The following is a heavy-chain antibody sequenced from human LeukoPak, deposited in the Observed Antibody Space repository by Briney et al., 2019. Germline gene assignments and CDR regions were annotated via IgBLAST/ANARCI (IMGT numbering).Heavy chain of an antibody. J-gene: IGHJ3*02. CDR3: AKDRINDYGDFTAFDI. Sequence: GGSLRLSCTASGFTFSMYAMSWVRQAPGKGLEWVSGISGSGGGKYYADSVTGRFAISRDNSNNMLYLQMNSLRAEDTAVYYCAKDRINDYGDFTAFDIWGQGTMVTVSS. D-gene: IGHD4-17*01. CDR2: ISGSGGGK. V-gene: IGHV3-23*01. CDR1: GFTFSMYA.